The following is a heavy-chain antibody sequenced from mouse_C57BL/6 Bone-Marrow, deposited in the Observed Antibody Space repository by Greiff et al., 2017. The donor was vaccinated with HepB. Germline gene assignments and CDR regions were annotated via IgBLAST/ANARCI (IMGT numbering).Heavy chain of an antibody. V-gene: IGHV5-4*03. J-gene: IGHJ4*01. Sequence: EVKLVESGGGLVKPGGSLKLSCAASGFTFSSYAMSWVRQTPEKRLEWVATISDGGSYTYNPANVNGRFTISRDNAKNNLYLQMSHLKSEDTAMYYCARGEYGNYPYYYAMDYWGQGTSVTVSS. D-gene: IGHD2-1*01. CDR1: GFTFSSYA. CDR2: ISDGGSYT. CDR3: ARGEYGNYPYYYAMDY.